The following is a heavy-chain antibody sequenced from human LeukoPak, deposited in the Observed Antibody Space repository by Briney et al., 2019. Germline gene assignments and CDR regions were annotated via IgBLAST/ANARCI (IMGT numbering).Heavy chain of an antibody. CDR1: GFTISSYA. CDR2: ISGSGSNT. Sequence: PGGSLRLSCAASGFTISSYAMSWVRQTPGMGLEWVSGISGSGSNTYYADSVTGRSTISRDNSKNTLYLQMNSLRAEDTAVYYCAKGRGSRTVTTFGGPSYYFDYGGQGTLVTVSS. D-gene: IGHD3-16*01. CDR3: AKGRGSRTVTTFGGPSYYFDY. V-gene: IGHV3-23*01. J-gene: IGHJ4*02.